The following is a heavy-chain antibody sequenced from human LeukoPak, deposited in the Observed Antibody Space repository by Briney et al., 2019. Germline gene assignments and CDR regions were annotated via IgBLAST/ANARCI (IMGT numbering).Heavy chain of an antibody. D-gene: IGHD1-26*01. J-gene: IGHJ4*02. CDR3: VRVLVKTLGSYSHDDY. CDR2: ISAYNDNT. CDR1: GYTFTSYG. Sequence: ASVKVSCKASGYTFTSYGISWVRQAPGQGLEWMGWISAYNDNTNYAQKLQGRVTMATDTSTSTAYMELRSLRSDDTAVYYCVRVLVKTLGSYSHDDYWGQGTLVTVSS. V-gene: IGHV1-18*01.